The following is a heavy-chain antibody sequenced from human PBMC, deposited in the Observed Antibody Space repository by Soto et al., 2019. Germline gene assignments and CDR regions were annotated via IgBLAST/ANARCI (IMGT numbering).Heavy chain of an antibody. D-gene: IGHD3-22*01. CDR1: GYTFTSYA. Sequence: QVQLVQSGAEVKKPGASVKVSCKASGYTFTSYAMHWVRQAPGQRLEWMGWINAGNGNTKYSQKFQGRVTITRDTSASTAYMELSSRRSEDTAVYYCARDVYDSSGYYYGGFDYWGQGTLVTVSS. J-gene: IGHJ4*02. V-gene: IGHV1-3*01. CDR2: INAGNGNT. CDR3: ARDVYDSSGYYYGGFDY.